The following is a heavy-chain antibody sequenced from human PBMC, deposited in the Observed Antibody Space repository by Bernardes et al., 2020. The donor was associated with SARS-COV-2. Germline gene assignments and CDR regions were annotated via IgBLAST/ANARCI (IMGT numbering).Heavy chain of an antibody. J-gene: IGHJ6*02. CDR1: SGSFSGYY. D-gene: IGHD6-19*01. CDR2: INDSGST. CDR3: ARDRGVTVAGTYIGYYGMDV. Sequence: SETLSLTCAVYSGSFSGYYWSWIRQTPGKGLEWIGEINDSGSTKYNPALKSRVTISVDPSKNQFSLKLNSVTAADTAVYYCARDRGVTVAGTYIGYYGMDVWGQGTTVTVSS. V-gene: IGHV4-34*01.